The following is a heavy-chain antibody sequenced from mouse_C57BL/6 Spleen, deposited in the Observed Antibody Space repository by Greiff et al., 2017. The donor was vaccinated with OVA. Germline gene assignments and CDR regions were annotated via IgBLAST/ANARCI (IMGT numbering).Heavy chain of an antibody. CDR1: GYTFTSYW. D-gene: IGHD1-1*01. CDR2: IDPSDSYT. V-gene: IGHV1-59*01. CDR3: ARPFYYGSSYAMDY. J-gene: IGHJ4*01. Sequence: QVQLQQPGAELVRPGTSVKLSCKASGYTFTSYWMHWVKQRPGQGLEWIGVIDPSDSYTNYNQKFKGKATLTVDTSSSTAYMQLSSLTSEDSAVYYCARPFYYGSSYAMDYWGQGTSVTVSS.